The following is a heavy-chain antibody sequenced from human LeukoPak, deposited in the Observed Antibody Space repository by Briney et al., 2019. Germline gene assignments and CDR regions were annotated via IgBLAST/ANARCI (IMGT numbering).Heavy chain of an antibody. CDR2: IYYSGST. D-gene: IGHD5-24*01. CDR1: GGSISSGDYY. V-gene: IGHV4-30-4*01. J-gene: IGHJ4*02. CDR3: ARERGWLHYYFDY. Sequence: SQTLSLTCTVSGGSISSGDYYWSWIRQPPGKGLEWIGYIYYSGSTYYNPSLKSRVTISVDTSKNQFSLKLSSVTAADTAVYYCARERGWLHYYFDYWGQGTLVTVSS.